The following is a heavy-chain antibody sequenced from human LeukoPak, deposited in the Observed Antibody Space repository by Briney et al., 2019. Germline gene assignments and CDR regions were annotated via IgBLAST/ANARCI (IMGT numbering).Heavy chain of an antibody. J-gene: IGHJ4*02. CDR1: GGSISSSSYY. Sequence: PSETLSLTCTVPGGSISSSSYYWGWIRQPPGKGLEWIGSIYYSGSTYYNPSLKSRVTISVDTSKNQFSLKLSSVTAADTAVYYCARQVKWLRRSGGHFDYWGQGTLVTVSS. CDR2: IYYSGST. CDR3: ARQVKWLRRSGGHFDY. D-gene: IGHD5-12*01. V-gene: IGHV4-39*01.